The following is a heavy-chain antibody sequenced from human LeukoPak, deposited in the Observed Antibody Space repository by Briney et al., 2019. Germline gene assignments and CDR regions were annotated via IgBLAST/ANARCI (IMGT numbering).Heavy chain of an antibody. CDR1: GFTFSGSA. V-gene: IGHV3-73*01. CDR3: TRGEDRSGWDYYYYYMDV. Sequence: GGSLRLSCAASGFTFSGSAMHWVRQASGKGLEWVGRIRSKANSYATAYAASVKGRFTISRDDSKNTAYLQMNSLKTEDTAVYYCTRGEDRSGWDYYYYYMDVWGKGTTVTVSS. D-gene: IGHD6-19*01. J-gene: IGHJ6*03. CDR2: IRSKANSYAT.